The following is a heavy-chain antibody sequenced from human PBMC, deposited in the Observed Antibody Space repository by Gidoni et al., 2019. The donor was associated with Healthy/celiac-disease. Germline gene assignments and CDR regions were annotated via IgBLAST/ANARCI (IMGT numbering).Heavy chain of an antibody. V-gene: IGHV1-69*01. CDR1: GGTFSSYA. J-gene: IGHJ3*02. CDR3: ARDRKGAFDI. Sequence: QVQLVQSGAEVKKPGSSVKVSCKASGGTFSSYATSGVRQAPGQGLEWMGGIIPIFGTANYAQKFQGRVTITADESTSTAYMELGSLRSEDTAVYDCARDRKGAFDIWGQGTMVTVSS. CDR2: IIPIFGTA.